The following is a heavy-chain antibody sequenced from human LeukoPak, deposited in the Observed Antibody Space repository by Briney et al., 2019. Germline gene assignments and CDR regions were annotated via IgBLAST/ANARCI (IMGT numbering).Heavy chain of an antibody. Sequence: SGGSLRLSCAASGFTVSSNHMSWVRQAPGKGLEWVSLIYTGGSTYYADSVKGRFTISRDNSKNTLYLQMNSLRAEDTAVHYCARDIFSSVATYYFDYWGQGTLVTVSS. D-gene: IGHD2-2*01. CDR2: IYTGGST. CDR3: ARDIFSSVATYYFDY. J-gene: IGHJ4*02. V-gene: IGHV3-53*01. CDR1: GFTVSSNH.